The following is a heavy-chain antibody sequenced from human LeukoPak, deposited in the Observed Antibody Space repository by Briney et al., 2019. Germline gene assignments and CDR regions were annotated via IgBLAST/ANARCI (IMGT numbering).Heavy chain of an antibody. CDR3: VREGTSGWSLGY. J-gene: IGHJ4*02. D-gene: IGHD6-19*01. V-gene: IGHV4-59*12. Sequence: SETLSLTCTVSGGSISSSYWSWIRQPPGKGLEWIGYIYYSGSTNYNPSLKSRVTISVDKSKNQFSLKLSSVTAADTAVYYCVREGTSGWSLGYWGQGTLVTVSS. CDR1: GGSISSSY. CDR2: IYYSGST.